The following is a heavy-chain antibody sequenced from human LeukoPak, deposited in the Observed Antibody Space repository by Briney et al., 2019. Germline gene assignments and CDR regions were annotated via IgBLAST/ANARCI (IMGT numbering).Heavy chain of an antibody. Sequence: SETLSLTCTVSSDSISSSNNYWGWIRQPPGEGLEWIGSLYYGGSTYYNPSLRSRVTISVDTSKNQFSLKLSSVTAADTAVYYCARHRSDFSIHDFDYWGQGTLVTVSS. CDR2: LYYGGST. CDR3: ARHRSDFSIHDFDY. CDR1: SDSISSSNNY. J-gene: IGHJ4*02. V-gene: IGHV4-39*01. D-gene: IGHD3-3*01.